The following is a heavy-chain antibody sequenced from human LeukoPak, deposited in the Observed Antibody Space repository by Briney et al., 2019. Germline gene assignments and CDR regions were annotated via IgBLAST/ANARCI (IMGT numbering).Heavy chain of an antibody. CDR3: ASVRIAAADSY. D-gene: IGHD6-13*01. Sequence: GESLRLSCAASGFTFSSYSMNWVRQAPGKGLEWVSSISSSSSYIYYADSVKGRFTISRDNAKNSLYLQMNSLRAEDTAVYYCASVRIAAADSYWGQGTLVTVSS. V-gene: IGHV3-21*01. CDR2: ISSSSSYI. J-gene: IGHJ4*02. CDR1: GFTFSSYS.